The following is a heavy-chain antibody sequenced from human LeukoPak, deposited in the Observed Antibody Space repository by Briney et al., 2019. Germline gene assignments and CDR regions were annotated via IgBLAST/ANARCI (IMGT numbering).Heavy chain of an antibody. CDR1: GFTFSSYT. D-gene: IGHD2-21*02. CDR3: VREDTPATANY. CDR2: ITTSDGNT. J-gene: IGHJ4*02. V-gene: IGHV3-23*01. Sequence: GGSLRLSCAASGFTFSSYTMSWVRQAPGKGLEWVSTITTSDGNTYYADSVKGRSTISRDNSKDTLFLQMHSLRPGDTVVYYCVREDTPATANYWGQGTLVTISS.